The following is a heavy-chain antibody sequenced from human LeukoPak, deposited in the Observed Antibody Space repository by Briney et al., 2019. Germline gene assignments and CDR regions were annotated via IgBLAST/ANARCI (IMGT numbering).Heavy chain of an antibody. Sequence: GESLKISCKGFGYSFTTYWIGWVRQMPGKGLEWMGIIYPGDSETRYSPSFQGQVTISADKSLSTAYLQWSSLKASDTAMYYCARRVAADLDCWGQGTLVTVSS. V-gene: IGHV5-51*01. CDR2: IYPGDSET. CDR3: ARRVAADLDC. J-gene: IGHJ4*02. CDR1: GYSFTTYW. D-gene: IGHD3-10*01.